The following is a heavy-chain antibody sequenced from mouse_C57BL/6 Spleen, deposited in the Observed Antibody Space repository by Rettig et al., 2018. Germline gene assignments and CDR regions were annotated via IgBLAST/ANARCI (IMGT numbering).Heavy chain of an antibody. J-gene: IGHJ1*03. Sequence: KANDYTTEYSASVKGRFIVSRDTSQSILYLQMNALRAEDTAIYYCARDYYGSSYWYFDVWGTGTTVTVSS. D-gene: IGHD1-1*01. V-gene: IGHV7-1*01. CDR2: KANDYTT. CDR3: ARDYYGSSYWYFDV.